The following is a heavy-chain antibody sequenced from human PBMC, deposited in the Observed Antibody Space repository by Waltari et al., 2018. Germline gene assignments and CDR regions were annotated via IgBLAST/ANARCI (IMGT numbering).Heavy chain of an antibody. D-gene: IGHD1-26*01. CDR3: AKKLGVSSWYYFDY. CDR2: IGGGGSTT. Sequence: EVQLLASGGGLVQPGGSLSLSCSSSGFTFSNYARTWVSQAPGKGLEWVAVIGGGGSTTYYADSVKGRFTISRDNSKNTLYLQMNRLRVEDTAVYYCAKKLGVSSWYYFDYWGQGTLVTVSS. V-gene: IGHV3-23*01. J-gene: IGHJ4*02. CDR1: GFTFSNYA.